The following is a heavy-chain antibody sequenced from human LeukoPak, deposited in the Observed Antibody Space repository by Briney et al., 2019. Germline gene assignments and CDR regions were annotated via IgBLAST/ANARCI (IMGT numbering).Heavy chain of an antibody. CDR1: GYSISSGYY. D-gene: IGHD3-22*01. Sequence: PSETLSLTCTVSGYSISSGYYWGWIRQPPGKGLEWIGSGSTYYNPSLKSRVTVSLDTSKNQFSLKLSSVTAADTAVYYCARSTPMPNYYDSSGCLDYWGQGTLVTVSS. CDR3: ARSTPMPNYYDSSGCLDY. V-gene: IGHV4-38-2*02. J-gene: IGHJ4*02. CDR2: SGST.